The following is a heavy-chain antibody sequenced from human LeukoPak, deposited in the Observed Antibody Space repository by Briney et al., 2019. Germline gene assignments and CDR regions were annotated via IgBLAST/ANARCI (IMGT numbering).Heavy chain of an antibody. Sequence: PGGSLRLSCGASGFTFSNYGMLWVRQAPDKGLDWVAFIRYDGNNKLYADSVKGRFTISRDNSKNTLYLHINSLRAEDTAVYYCVKDNPLDYWGQGTLVIVSS. V-gene: IGHV3-30*02. J-gene: IGHJ4*02. CDR1: GFTFSNYG. D-gene: IGHD1-14*01. CDR2: IRYDGNNK. CDR3: VKDNPLDY.